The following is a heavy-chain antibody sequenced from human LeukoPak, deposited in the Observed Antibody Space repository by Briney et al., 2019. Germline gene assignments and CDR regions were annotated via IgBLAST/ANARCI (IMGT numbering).Heavy chain of an antibody. CDR1: GGPISSGGYY. D-gene: IGHD5-24*01. CDR2: IYYSGST. Sequence: SETLSLTCTVSGGPISSGGYYWSWIRQHPGKGLEWIGYIYYSGSTYYNPSLKSRVTISVDTSKNQFSLKLSFVTAADTAVYYCARSGVEMATIRAFDYWGQGTLVTVSS. J-gene: IGHJ4*02. CDR3: ARSGVEMATIRAFDY. V-gene: IGHV4-31*03.